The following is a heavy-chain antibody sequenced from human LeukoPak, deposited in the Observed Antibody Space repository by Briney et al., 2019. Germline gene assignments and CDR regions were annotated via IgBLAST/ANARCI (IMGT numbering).Heavy chain of an antibody. Sequence: GESLKISCKGSGYCFTSYWIGWVRQMPGKGLEWTGIIYPGDSDTRYSPSFQGQVTNSADKSISTAYLQWSSLKASDTAMYYCARHGVNIHVHFDYWGQGTLVTVSS. CDR2: IYPGDSDT. CDR1: GYCFTSYW. V-gene: IGHV5-51*01. CDR3: ARHGVNIHVHFDY. D-gene: IGHD5-12*01. J-gene: IGHJ4*02.